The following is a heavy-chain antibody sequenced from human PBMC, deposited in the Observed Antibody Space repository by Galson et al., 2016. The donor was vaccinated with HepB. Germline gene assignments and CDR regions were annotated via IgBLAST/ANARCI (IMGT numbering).Heavy chain of an antibody. CDR3: ARERGNYHYFDY. CDR1: GFTFTSSA. D-gene: IGHD1-7*01. Sequence: SVKVSCKASGFTFTSSAVQWVRQARGQRLEWMGWIVVGRGNTNYAHRFQGRVTMTTDTSTSTAYMELRSLRSDDTAVYYCARERGNYHYFDYWGQGTLVTVSS. J-gene: IGHJ4*02. CDR2: IVVGRGNT. V-gene: IGHV1-58*01.